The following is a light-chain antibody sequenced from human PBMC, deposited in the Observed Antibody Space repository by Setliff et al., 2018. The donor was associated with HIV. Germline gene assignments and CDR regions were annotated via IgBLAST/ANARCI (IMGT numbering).Light chain of an antibody. V-gene: IGLV2-8*01. CDR3: GSYAGSKSYV. CDR2: EVT. J-gene: IGLJ1*01. CDR1: SSDVGVYNY. Sequence: QSALTQPPSASGSPGQSVTISCTGASSDVGVYNYVSWFQQHPGKAPKLMIYEVTKRPSGVPDRFSGSKSGNTASLTVSGLQAEDEADYYCGSYAGSKSYVFGTGTKVTVL.